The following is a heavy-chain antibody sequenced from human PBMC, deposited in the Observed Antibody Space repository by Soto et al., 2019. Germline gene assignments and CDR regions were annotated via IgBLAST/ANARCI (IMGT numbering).Heavy chain of an antibody. CDR3: TTDSYSSMVVVRFDY. CDR1: GFPCVDAG. V-gene: IGHV3-15*05. Sequence: PVGSQRLSCAGAGFPCVDAGGSWVRQVPGKGLEWVGRIKSRALGGTTDFAAPVRGRFAITRDDSRNVAYMQMNSLHTEDTAVYYCTTDSYSSMVVVRFDYWGHGSLVTVSS. CDR2: IKSRALGGTT. J-gene: IGHJ4*01. D-gene: IGHD2-15*01.